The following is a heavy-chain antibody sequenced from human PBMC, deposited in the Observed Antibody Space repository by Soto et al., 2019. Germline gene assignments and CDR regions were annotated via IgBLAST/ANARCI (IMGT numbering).Heavy chain of an antibody. Sequence: QVQLVESGGGVVQPGRSLRLSCAASGFTFSSYGMHWVRQAPGKGLEWVAVISYDGSNKYYADSVKGRFTISRDNSKNPLYLQMNRLRAEDTGVYYCAKVTRRHGNLYGMDVWGQGTTVTVSS. V-gene: IGHV3-30*18. D-gene: IGHD1-1*01. CDR2: ISYDGSNK. CDR3: AKVTRRHGNLYGMDV. J-gene: IGHJ6*02. CDR1: GFTFSSYG.